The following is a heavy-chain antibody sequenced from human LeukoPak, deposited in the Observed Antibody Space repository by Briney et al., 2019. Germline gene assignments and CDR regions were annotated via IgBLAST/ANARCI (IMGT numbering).Heavy chain of an antibody. J-gene: IGHJ3*02. CDR3: ARDRQATTAYDAFDI. Sequence: PSETLSLTCTVSGDPISSYYWSWIRQPPGKGLEWIGYIYYSGSTKYNPSLKSRVTISVDTSKNQFSLKLSSVTAADTAVYYCARDRQATTAYDAFDIWGRGTMVTVSS. D-gene: IGHD4-17*01. CDR2: IYYSGST. CDR1: GDPISSYY. V-gene: IGHV4-59*01.